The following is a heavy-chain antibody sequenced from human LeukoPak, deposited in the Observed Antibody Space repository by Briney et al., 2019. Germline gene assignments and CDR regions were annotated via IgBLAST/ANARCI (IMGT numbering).Heavy chain of an antibody. J-gene: IGHJ5*02. Sequence: PSETLSLTCAVYGGSFSGYYWSWIRQPPGKGLEWIGEINHSGSTNYNPSLKSRVTISVDTSKNQFSLKLSSVTAADTAVYYCAREKGSGSYYTRNWFDPWGQGTLVTVSS. CDR1: GGSFSGYY. CDR2: INHSGST. D-gene: IGHD3-10*01. V-gene: IGHV4-34*01. CDR3: AREKGSGSYYTRNWFDP.